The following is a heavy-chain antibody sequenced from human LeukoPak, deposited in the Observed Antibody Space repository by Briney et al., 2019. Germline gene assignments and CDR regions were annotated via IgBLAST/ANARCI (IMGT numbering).Heavy chain of an antibody. CDR3: ASLKDFTYYFDY. CDR2: IYYSGST. V-gene: IGHV4-59*12. D-gene: IGHD3-16*01. CDR1: GGSISSYY. Sequence: SETLSLTCTVSGGSISSYYWSWIRQPPGKGLEWIGYIYYSGSTYYNPSLKSRVTVSVDTSKNQFSLKLSSVTAADTAVYYCASLKDFTYYFDYWGQGTLVTVSS. J-gene: IGHJ4*02.